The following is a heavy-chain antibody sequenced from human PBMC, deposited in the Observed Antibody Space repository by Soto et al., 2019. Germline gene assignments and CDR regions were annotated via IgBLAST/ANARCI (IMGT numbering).Heavy chain of an antibody. CDR2: ISGSGGRT. V-gene: IGHV3-23*01. CDR3: PDRHGRERAARGGANHYGMDV. D-gene: IGHD6-13*01. CDR1: GLTFSSYA. J-gene: IGHJ6*04. Sequence: GVSLRFSCAASGLTFSSYAMSWVRQSPGKGLEWVSAISGSGGRTYYADTVKGRFTISRDNSKNTLYLHMNRLRAEDTAAYHGPDRHGRERAARGGANHYGMDVWGKGT.